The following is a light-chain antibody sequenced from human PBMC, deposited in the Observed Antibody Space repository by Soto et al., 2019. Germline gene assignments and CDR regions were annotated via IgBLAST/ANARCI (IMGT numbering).Light chain of an antibody. CDR3: LHYNSYPRT. Sequence: DIQMTQSPSSLSASVGDRVTITCRASQGIGNELGWYQQKPGKAPNRLIYGASSLQSGVPSRFSGSGSGTEFTLTIGSLQPEDFATYYCLHYNSYPRTFGQGTKVELK. V-gene: IGKV1-17*01. CDR1: QGIGNE. CDR2: GAS. J-gene: IGKJ1*01.